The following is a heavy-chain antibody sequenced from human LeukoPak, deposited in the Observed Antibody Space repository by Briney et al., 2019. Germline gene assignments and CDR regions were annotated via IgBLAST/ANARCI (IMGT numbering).Heavy chain of an antibody. V-gene: IGHV3-74*01. CDR1: GFTFSSYW. CDR3: ARDTYDGFDI. Sequence: GGSLRLSCAASGFTFSSYWIHWVRQAPGKGVVWVSRINTDGSSTTYADSVKGRFTISRDNAKNTLYLQMNSLRAEDTAVYYCARDTYDGFDIWGQGTMDTVSS. CDR2: INTDGSST. J-gene: IGHJ3*02.